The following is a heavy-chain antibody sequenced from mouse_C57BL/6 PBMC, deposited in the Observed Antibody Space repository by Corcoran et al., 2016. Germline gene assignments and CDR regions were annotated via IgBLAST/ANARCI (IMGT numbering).Heavy chain of an antibody. CDR1: GYAFSSYW. CDR3: ARRYGSSYGFAY. J-gene: IGHJ3*01. D-gene: IGHD1-1*01. V-gene: IGHV1-9*01. Sequence: QVQLQQSGAELVKPGASVKISCKASGYAFSSYWMNWVKQRPGHGLEWIGEILPGSGSTNYNEKFKGKATFTADTSSNTAYMQLSSLTTEDSAIYYCARRYGSSYGFAYWGQGTLVTVSA. CDR2: ILPGSGST.